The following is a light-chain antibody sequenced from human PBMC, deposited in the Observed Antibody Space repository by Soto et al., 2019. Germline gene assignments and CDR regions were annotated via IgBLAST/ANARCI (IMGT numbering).Light chain of an antibody. J-gene: IGLJ2*01. CDR2: DVS. Sequence: QSALTQPASVSGSPGQSITISCTGTSSGVGGYTYVSWYQQHPGKAPKLMIYDVSNRPSAVSNRFAGSKSGNTASLTISGLQAEDEADYYCSSYTSSSTVVFGGGTKLTVL. CDR3: SSYTSSSTVV. CDR1: SSGVGGYTY. V-gene: IGLV2-14*01.